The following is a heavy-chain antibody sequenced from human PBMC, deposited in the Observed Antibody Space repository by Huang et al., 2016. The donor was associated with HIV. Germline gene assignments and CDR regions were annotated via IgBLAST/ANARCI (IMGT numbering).Heavy chain of an antibody. J-gene: IGHJ4*02. CDR1: GYIFSNYD. Sequence: QVQLVQSGPEVKKPGASVTGSCQTSGYIFSNYDINWVRQATGQWLQWMAWLNANSGKTAYGQNFQGRVTLTSSTSTGAAYVVLNSLTSQDTAVYYCARLASGWYQDYWGQGTLVTVSS. CDR2: LNANSGKT. D-gene: IGHD6-19*01. V-gene: IGHV1-8*01. CDR3: ARLASGWYQDY.